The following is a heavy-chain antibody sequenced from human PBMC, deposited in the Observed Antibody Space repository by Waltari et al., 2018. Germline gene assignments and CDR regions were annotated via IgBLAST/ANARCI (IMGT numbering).Heavy chain of an antibody. CDR3: ASGYTYYYDSSGYPRSDY. Sequence: QVQLQQWGAGLLKPSETLSLTCAVYGGSFSGYYWSWLRQPPGKGLEWIGEIDHSGSTKYNPSLKSRVTISIDTSKNQFSLKLSSVTAADTAVYYCASGYTYYYDSSGYPRSDYWGQGTLVTVSS. CDR2: IDHSGST. CDR1: GGSFSGYY. J-gene: IGHJ4*02. D-gene: IGHD3-22*01. V-gene: IGHV4-34*01.